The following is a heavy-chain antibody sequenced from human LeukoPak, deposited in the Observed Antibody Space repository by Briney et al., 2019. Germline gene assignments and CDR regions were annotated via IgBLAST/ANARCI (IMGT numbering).Heavy chain of an antibody. CDR3: ARQNTLLAHFDS. CDR2: IHYSGST. Sequence: PSETLSLTCTVSGGSVSSGSYYWSWIRQPPGKGLEWIGYIHYSGSTNYNPSLKTRVTISVDTSKNQFSLKLISVTAADTAVYYCARQNTLLAHFDSWGQGTLVTVSS. V-gene: IGHV4-61*01. CDR1: GGSVSSGSYY. J-gene: IGHJ4*02. D-gene: IGHD2/OR15-2a*01.